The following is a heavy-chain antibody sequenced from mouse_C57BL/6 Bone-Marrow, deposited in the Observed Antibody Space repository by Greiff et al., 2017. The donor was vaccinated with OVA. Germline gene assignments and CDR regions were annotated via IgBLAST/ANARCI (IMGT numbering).Heavy chain of an antibody. V-gene: IGHV1-5*01. D-gene: IGHD2-3*01. Sequence: EVQLQQSGTVLARPGASVKMSCKTSGYTFTSYWMHWVKQRPGQGLEWIGAIYPGNSDTSYNQKFKGKAKLTAVTSASTAYMELSSLTNEDSAVYYGTRFDGYYAWFAYWGQGTLVTVSA. CDR3: TRFDGYYAWFAY. J-gene: IGHJ3*01. CDR1: GYTFTSYW. CDR2: IYPGNSDT.